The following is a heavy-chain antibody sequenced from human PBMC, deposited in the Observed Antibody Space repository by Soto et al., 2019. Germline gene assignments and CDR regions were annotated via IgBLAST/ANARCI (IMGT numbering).Heavy chain of an antibody. J-gene: IGHJ6*02. D-gene: IGHD2-8*01. Sequence: AVKVSCKASGGTFSSYAISWVRQAPGQGLEWMGGIIPIFGTANYAQKFQGRVTITADESTSTAYMELSSLRSEDTAVYYCARVRGLGDGGVLASDIVLMVYANYGMDVWGQGTTVTVSS. CDR3: ARVRGLGDGGVLASDIVLMVYANYGMDV. V-gene: IGHV1-69*13. CDR2: IIPIFGTA. CDR1: GGTFSSYA.